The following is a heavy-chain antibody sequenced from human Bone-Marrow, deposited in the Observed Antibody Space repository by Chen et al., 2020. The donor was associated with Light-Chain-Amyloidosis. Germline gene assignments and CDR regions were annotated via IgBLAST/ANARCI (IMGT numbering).Heavy chain of an antibody. CDR1: GYSFSSDG. J-gene: IGHJ4*02. Sequence: QVQLLQSGAEVKKPGASVKVSCKASGYSFSSDGISWVRQAPGQGLEGMGWISAYNGNTLFAQNFQGRVTLTTDTATSTAYMELRSLRSDDTAVYYCARAAPVSSSDLDYWGQGTLVTVSS. CDR2: ISAYNGNT. V-gene: IGHV1-18*04. CDR3: ARAAPVSSSDLDY.